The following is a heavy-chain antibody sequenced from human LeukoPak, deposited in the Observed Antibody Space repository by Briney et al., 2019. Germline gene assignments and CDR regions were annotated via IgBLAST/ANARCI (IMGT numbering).Heavy chain of an antibody. CDR1: GFTFGSYS. Sequence: GGSLRLSCAASGFTFGSYSMNWVRQAPGKGLEWVSSISSSSSYIYYADSVKGRFTISRDNAKNSLYLQMNSLRAEDTAVYYCARGEMGYDILTGYYQRYFDCWGQGTLVTVSS. J-gene: IGHJ4*02. D-gene: IGHD3-9*01. CDR2: ISSSSSYI. V-gene: IGHV3-21*01. CDR3: ARGEMGYDILTGYYQRYFDC.